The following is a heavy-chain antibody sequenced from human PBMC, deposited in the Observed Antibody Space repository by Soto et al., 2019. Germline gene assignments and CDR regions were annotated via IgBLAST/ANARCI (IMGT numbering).Heavy chain of an antibody. Sequence: PSETLSLTCTVSGGSISSYYWSWIRQPPGKGLEWIGYIYYSGSTNYNPSLKSRVTISVDTSKNQFSLKLNSMTAADTAVYYCARDNFGSGSKYVEYWGPGNLATVS. D-gene: IGHD3-10*01. CDR1: GGSISSYY. J-gene: IGHJ4*02. CDR2: IYYSGST. CDR3: ARDNFGSGSKYVEY. V-gene: IGHV4-59*12.